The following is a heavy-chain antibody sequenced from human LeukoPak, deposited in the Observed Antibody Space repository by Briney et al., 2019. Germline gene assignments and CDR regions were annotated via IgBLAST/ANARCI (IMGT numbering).Heavy chain of an antibody. V-gene: IGHV4-59*01. CDR1: GGSISSYY. CDR2: IYYSGST. Sequence: PSETLSLTCTVSGGSISSYYWSWIRQPPGKGLEWIGYIYYSGSTNYNPSLKSRVTISVDTSKNQFSLKLSSVTAADTAVYYCATSDRGGVTRFDYWGQGTLLTVSS. D-gene: IGHD4-17*01. CDR3: ATSDRGGVTRFDY. J-gene: IGHJ4*02.